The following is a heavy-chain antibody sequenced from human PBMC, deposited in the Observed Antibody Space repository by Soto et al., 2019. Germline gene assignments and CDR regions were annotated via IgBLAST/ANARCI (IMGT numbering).Heavy chain of an antibody. CDR3: VKDHLMNTVTTGGY. Sequence: QVQLVESEGGVVQPGRSLRLSCAASGFSLSNYGMHWVRQAPGKGLEWVAVISYHGRDEYYADSVKGRFTISRDTSKNTLYLQMNTLRPEDTAVYYCVKDHLMNTVTTGGYWGQGTLVTVSS. CDR2: ISYHGRDE. J-gene: IGHJ4*02. V-gene: IGHV3-30*18. CDR1: GFSLSNYG. D-gene: IGHD4-17*01.